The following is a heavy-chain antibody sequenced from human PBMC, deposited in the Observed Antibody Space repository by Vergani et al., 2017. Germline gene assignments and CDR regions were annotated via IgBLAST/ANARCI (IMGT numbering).Heavy chain of an antibody. D-gene: IGHD4-17*01. CDR3: AREIGDYAEEAFDI. Sequence: EVQVVESGGGLVQPGGSLRLSCAASGFTFSSYSMNWVRQAPGKGLEWVSYISSSSSTIYYADSVKGRFTISRDNAKNSLYLQMNSLRAEDTAVYYCAREIGDYAEEAFDIWGQGTMVTVSS. V-gene: IGHV3-48*01. CDR1: GFTFSSYS. CDR2: ISSSSSTI. J-gene: IGHJ3*02.